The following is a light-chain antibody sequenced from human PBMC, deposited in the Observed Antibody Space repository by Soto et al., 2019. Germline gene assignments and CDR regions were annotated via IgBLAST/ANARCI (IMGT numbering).Light chain of an antibody. V-gene: IGKV3-15*01. Sequence: EIVMTQSPATLSVSPGERATLSCRASQSISNSLAWYQQKPGQAPSLLIYGASTRATGTPARFSGSGSGTEFTLTISSLQSEDSAVYYCQQYNNWPPRTFGQGTKLEIK. J-gene: IGKJ2*01. CDR1: QSISNS. CDR2: GAS. CDR3: QQYNNWPPRT.